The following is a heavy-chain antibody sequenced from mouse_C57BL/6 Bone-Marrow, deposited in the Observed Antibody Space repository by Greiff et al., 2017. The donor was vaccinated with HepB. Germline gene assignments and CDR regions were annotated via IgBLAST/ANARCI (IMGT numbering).Heavy chain of an antibody. D-gene: IGHD2-5*01. CDR2: ISSGGSYT. CDR1: GFTFSSYG. V-gene: IGHV5-6*01. CDR3: ARRIVTTRGLNYKGFAY. J-gene: IGHJ3*01. Sequence: EVQVVESGGDLVKPGGSLKLSCAASGFTFSSYGMSWVRQTPDKRLEWVATISSGGSYTYYPDSVKGRFTISRDNAKNTLYLQMSSLKSEDTAMYYCARRIVTTRGLNYKGFAYWGQGTLVTVSA.